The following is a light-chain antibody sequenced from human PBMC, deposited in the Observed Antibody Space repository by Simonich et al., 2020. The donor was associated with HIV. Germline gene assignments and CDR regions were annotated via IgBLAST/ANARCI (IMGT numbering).Light chain of an antibody. Sequence: IQLTQSPSFLSASVGDRVTITCRASQGISKYLAWYQQKPGKPPKLLIYAASRLESGVPSRFSGSGSGTDYTLTISSLQPEDFATYYCQQYYSTPFTFGPGTKVDIK. J-gene: IGKJ3*01. V-gene: IGKV1-NL1*01. CDR1: QGISKY. CDR2: AAS. CDR3: QQYYSTPFT.